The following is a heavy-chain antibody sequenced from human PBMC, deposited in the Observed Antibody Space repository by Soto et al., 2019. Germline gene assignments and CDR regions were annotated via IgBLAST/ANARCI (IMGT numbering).Heavy chain of an antibody. J-gene: IGHJ4*02. CDR2: TYYRSRWYN. D-gene: IGHD3-16*01. CDR1: GGSVSGNIAA. V-gene: IGHV6-1*01. Sequence: SQTLSLTCASSGGSVSGNIAAWNWIRQSPSRGLEWLGRTYYRSRWYNDYAVSVKSRITVTPDTSKNQFSLHLNSVTPEDTAGYYCAREFSYYVGSRSHLAYSAQGSPVIVSA. CDR3: AREFSYYVGSRSHLAY.